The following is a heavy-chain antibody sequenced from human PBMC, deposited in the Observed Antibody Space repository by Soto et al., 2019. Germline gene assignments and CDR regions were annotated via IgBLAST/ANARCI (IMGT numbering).Heavy chain of an antibody. V-gene: IGHV1-69*12. CDR3: ASPTKPLYYYYGMDV. D-gene: IGHD1-1*01. CDR1: GGTFSSYA. Sequence: QVQLVQSGAEVKKPGSSVKVSCKASGGTFSSYAISWVRQAPGQGLEWMGGIIPIFGTANYAQTFQGRVTINADESTSTAYMELSSLRSEDTAVYYCASPTKPLYYYYGMDVWGQGTTVTVSS. J-gene: IGHJ6*02. CDR2: IIPIFGTA.